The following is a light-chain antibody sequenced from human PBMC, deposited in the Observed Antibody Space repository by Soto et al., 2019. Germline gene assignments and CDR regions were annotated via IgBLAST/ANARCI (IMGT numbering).Light chain of an antibody. Sequence: QSVLTQPPSASGTPGQRVTISCSGSSSNIGSNTVNWYQQLPGTAPKLLIYSNNQRPSGVPDRFSGSKSGTSASLAISGLQSEDEADYYCAAWDDSLNGYVVFGGRTQLTVL. CDR2: SNN. CDR1: SSNIGSNT. J-gene: IGLJ2*01. CDR3: AAWDDSLNGYVV. V-gene: IGLV1-44*01.